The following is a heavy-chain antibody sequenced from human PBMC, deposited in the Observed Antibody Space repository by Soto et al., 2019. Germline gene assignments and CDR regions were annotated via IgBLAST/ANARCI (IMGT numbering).Heavy chain of an antibody. V-gene: IGHV3-30*18. CDR3: AKEGDGRTRVPGYYYYGMDV. CDR2: ISYDGSNK. CDR1: GFTFSSYG. Sequence: QVQLVESGGGVVQPGRSLRLSCAASGFTFSSYGMHWVRQAPVKGLEWVAVISYDGSNKYYADSVKGRFTISRDNSKNTLYLQMNSLRAQDTAVYYCAKEGDGRTRVPGYYYYGMDVWGQGTTVTVSS. D-gene: IGHD3-10*02. J-gene: IGHJ6*02.